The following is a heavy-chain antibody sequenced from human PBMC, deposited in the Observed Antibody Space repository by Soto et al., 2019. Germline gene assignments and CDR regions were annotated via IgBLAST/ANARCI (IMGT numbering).Heavy chain of an antibody. D-gene: IGHD6-19*01. CDR2: ISSSSSYI. CDR1: GFTFSSYS. Sequence: EVQLVESGGGLVKPGGSLRLSCAASGFTFSSYSMNWVRQAPGKGLEWVSSISSSSSYIYYADSVKGRFTISRDNAKNSMYLQLNSLRAEDTAVYYGASLGIAVLTVDYWGQGTLVTVSS. V-gene: IGHV3-21*01. CDR3: ASLGIAVLTVDY. J-gene: IGHJ4*02.